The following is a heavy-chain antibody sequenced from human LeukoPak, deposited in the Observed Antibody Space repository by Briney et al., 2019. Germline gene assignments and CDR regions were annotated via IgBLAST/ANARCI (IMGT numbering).Heavy chain of an antibody. D-gene: IGHD3-22*01. J-gene: IGHJ5*02. CDR2: ISAYNGNT. Sequence: ASVKVSCKASGYTFTSYDINWVRQATGQGLEWMGWISAYNGNTNYAQKLQGRVTMTTDTSTSTAYMELRSLRSDDTAVYYCARVVTMIVVAEYNWFDPWGQGTLVTVSS. V-gene: IGHV1-18*01. CDR1: GYTFTSYD. CDR3: ARVVTMIVVAEYNWFDP.